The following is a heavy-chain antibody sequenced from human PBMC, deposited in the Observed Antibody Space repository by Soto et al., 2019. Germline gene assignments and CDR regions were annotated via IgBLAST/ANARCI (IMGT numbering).Heavy chain of an antibody. D-gene: IGHD4-17*01. CDR3: ARDQYGDYGFDY. CDR2: ISSSSSYI. V-gene: IGHV3-21*01. J-gene: IGHJ4*02. Sequence: GGFLRLSCAASGFTFTTYSMNWVRQAPGKGLEWVSSISSSSSYIYYADSLKGRFTISRDNAKNSLYLQMNSLRADDTAVYYCARDQYGDYGFDYWGQGTLVTVSS. CDR1: GFTFTTYS.